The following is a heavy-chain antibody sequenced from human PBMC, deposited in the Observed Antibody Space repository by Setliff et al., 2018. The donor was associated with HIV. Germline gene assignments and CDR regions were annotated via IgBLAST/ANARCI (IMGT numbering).Heavy chain of an antibody. V-gene: IGHV1-8*03. Sequence: ASVKVSCKASGYTFTSYDINWVRQATGQGLEWMGWMNPNSGSTGYAQKFQGRVTITRDTSISTAYMELSSLRSEDTAVYYCARGRKYLTTVTTSYFYYMDVWGKGTTVTVSS. J-gene: IGHJ6*03. CDR2: MNPNSGST. D-gene: IGHD4-4*01. CDR3: ARGRKYLTTVTTSYFYYMDV. CDR1: GYTFTSYD.